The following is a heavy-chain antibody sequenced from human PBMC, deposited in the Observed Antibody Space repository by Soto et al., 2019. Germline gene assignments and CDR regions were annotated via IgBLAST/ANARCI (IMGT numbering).Heavy chain of an antibody. D-gene: IGHD3-22*01. CDR3: AGGYDSSSPFDY. CDR2: IYHSEST. J-gene: IGHJ4*02. V-gene: IGHV4-4*02. Sequence: QVHLQESGPGLVKPSGTLSLTCAVSGGSISSSNWWSWVRQPPGKGLEWIGKIYHSESTNFNPSLKSRVTMSIDKSKHQFHLKLVSVTAADTAIYYCAGGYDSSSPFDYWGQGTLVTVSS. CDR1: GGSISSSNW.